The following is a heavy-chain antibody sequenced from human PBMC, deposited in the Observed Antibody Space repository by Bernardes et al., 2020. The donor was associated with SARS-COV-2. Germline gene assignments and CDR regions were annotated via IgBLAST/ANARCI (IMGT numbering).Heavy chain of an antibody. CDR2: ITTSTYT. CDR3: AIEGASNVFDM. D-gene: IGHD6-6*01. J-gene: IGHJ3*02. Sequence: GGSLRLSCAVSGLTIGDYYMSWIRQAPGRGLEWVSYITTSTYTNYADSVRGRFTVSRDNAKNSLNLQMSSLRADDTAVYYCAIEGASNVFDMWGQGTMVNVSS. CDR1: GLTIGDYY. V-gene: IGHV3-11*06.